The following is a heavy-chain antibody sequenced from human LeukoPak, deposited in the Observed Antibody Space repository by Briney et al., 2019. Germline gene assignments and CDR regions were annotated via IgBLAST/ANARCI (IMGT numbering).Heavy chain of an antibody. CDR3: ARYQTGTMFAV. CDR2: HSHSGSA. Sequence: SETLSLTCTVSGASINSDTYYWGWIRQPPGKGLEWIGTHSHSGSAYYNPSLRSRITMSLDTSEDQLSLKLYSVTAADTAIYYCARYQTGTMFAVWGQGTLVTISS. V-gene: IGHV4-39*07. J-gene: IGHJ4*02. CDR1: GASINSDTYY. D-gene: IGHD1/OR15-1a*01.